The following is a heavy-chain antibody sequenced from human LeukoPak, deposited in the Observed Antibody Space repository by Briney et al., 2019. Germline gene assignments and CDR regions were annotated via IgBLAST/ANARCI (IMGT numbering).Heavy chain of an antibody. Sequence: TGGSLRLSCAASGFTFSSYDMTWVRQAPGKGLEWVSYISSSGSTIYYADSVKGRFAISRDNAKNTLYLQMNSLRAEDTAVYYCARDTDDFQGLDIWGQGTRVTVSS. J-gene: IGHJ3*02. CDR1: GFTFSSYD. V-gene: IGHV3-48*03. CDR3: ARDTDDFQGLDI. D-gene: IGHD3-3*01. CDR2: ISSSGSTI.